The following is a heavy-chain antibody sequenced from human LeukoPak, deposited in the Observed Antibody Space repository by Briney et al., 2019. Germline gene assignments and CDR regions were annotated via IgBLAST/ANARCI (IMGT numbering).Heavy chain of an antibody. CDR3: ARDRAYTHDY. V-gene: IGHV3-74*01. D-gene: IGHD4-11*01. CDR2: VKSDGFSS. CDR1: GFXFSXXW. Sequence: GGSLRLSRADSGFXFSXXWLXWVXXAPGTXXVWVSHVKSDGFSSTYPDSVKGGFTISRANAKNTLYLHMNSLRAAATVVYYCARDRAYTHDYWGQGTLVTVSS. J-gene: IGHJ4*02.